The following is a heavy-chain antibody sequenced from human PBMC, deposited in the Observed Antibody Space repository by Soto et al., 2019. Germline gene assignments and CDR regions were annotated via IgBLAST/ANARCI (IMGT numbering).Heavy chain of an antibody. V-gene: IGHV3-33*01. CDR2: IWYDGSNK. CDR1: GFTFSSYG. Sequence: QVQLVESGGGVVQPGRSLRLSCAASGFTFSSYGMHWVRQAPGKGLEWVAVIWYDGSNKYYADSVKGRFTISRDNSKNTLYRQMNSLRAEDTAVYYCARDYGDYYFDYWGQGTLVTVSS. D-gene: IGHD4-17*01. CDR3: ARDYGDYYFDY. J-gene: IGHJ4*02.